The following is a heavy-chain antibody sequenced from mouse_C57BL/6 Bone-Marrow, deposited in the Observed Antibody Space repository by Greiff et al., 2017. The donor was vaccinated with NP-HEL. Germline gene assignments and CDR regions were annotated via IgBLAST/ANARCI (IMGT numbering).Heavy chain of an antibody. CDR1: GYSITSGYY. J-gene: IGHJ4*01. CDR3: ARDLEYYGSDYAMDY. CDR2: ISYDGSN. D-gene: IGHD1-1*01. Sequence: EVQLQESGPGLVKPSQSLSLTCSVTGYSITSGYYWNWIRQFPGNKLEWMGYISYDGSNNYNPSLKNRISITRDTSKNQVLLELNSVTTEDTATYYCARDLEYYGSDYAMDYWGQGTSVTVSS. V-gene: IGHV3-6*01.